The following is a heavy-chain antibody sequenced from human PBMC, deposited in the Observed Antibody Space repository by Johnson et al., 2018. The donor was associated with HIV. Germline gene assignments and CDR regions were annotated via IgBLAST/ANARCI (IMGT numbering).Heavy chain of an antibody. CDR1: GLTFSSYA. J-gene: IGHJ3*02. CDR3: AKDRRDGYNYGGGAFDI. D-gene: IGHD5-24*01. V-gene: IGHV3-23*04. Sequence: VQLVESGGGLVQPGGSLRLSCAASGLTFSSYAMSWVRQAPGKGLEWVSAISGSGGSTYYADSVKGRFTLSRDNSKNTLYLQMNSLRAEETAVYYCAKDRRDGYNYGGGAFDIWGQGTMVTVSS. CDR2: ISGSGGST.